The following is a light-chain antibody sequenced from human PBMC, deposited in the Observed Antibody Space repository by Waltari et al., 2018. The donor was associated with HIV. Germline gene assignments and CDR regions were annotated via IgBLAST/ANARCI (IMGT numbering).Light chain of an antibody. CDR1: ILSKQY. CDR3: QSGDSSTTS. Sequence: SYELTQPPSVSVPPGQTARITCSGDILSKQYAYWYQQKPGQAPVQIIYNDIERPSGIPERFSGSSSGTTVTLTISGVQAEDEADYYCQSGDSSTTSVGGGTKLTVL. J-gene: IGLJ2*01. V-gene: IGLV3-25*03. CDR2: NDI.